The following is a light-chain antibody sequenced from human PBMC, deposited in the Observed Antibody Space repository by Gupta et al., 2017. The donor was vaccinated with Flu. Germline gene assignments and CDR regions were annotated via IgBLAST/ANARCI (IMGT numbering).Light chain of an antibody. CDR1: RSDVGSHNF. CDR2: EGN. CDR3: CSYAGGSTWV. Sequence: QSALTQPASVSGSPGQSITISCIGTRSDVGSHNFVSWYQQHPGKVPKVIMYEGNKRPSGVSNRFSGSKSGNTASLTISGLQAEDEADYHCCSYAGGSTWVFGGGTKVTVL. J-gene: IGLJ3*02. V-gene: IGLV2-23*01.